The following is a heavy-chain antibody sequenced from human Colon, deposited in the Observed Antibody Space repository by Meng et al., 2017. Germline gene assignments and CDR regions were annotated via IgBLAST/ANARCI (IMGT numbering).Heavy chain of an antibody. J-gene: IGHJ5*02. V-gene: IGHV3-48*03. Sequence: GGSLRLSCAASGFTFNSYAMCWVRQAPGTGLEWISYITGSGDTTHYADSVKGRFTTSRDNAQNLLYLQMNSLRAEDAAVYYCAKETSGCGGDCYDLWGQGTLVNVSS. D-gene: IGHD2-21*01. CDR2: ITGSGDTT. CDR1: GFTFNSYA. CDR3: AKETSGCGGDCYDL.